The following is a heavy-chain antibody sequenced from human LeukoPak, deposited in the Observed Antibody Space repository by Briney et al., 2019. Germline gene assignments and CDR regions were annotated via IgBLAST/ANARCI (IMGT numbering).Heavy chain of an antibody. Sequence: GRSLRLSCAASGFTFGSYGMHWVRQAPGKGLEWVAVISYDGSNKYYADSVKGRFTISRDNSKNTLYLQMNSLRAEDTAVYYCARCPRWAHFDYWGQGTLVTVSS. CDR1: GFTFGSYG. V-gene: IGHV3-30*03. CDR3: ARCPRWAHFDY. J-gene: IGHJ4*02. D-gene: IGHD4-23*01. CDR2: ISYDGSNK.